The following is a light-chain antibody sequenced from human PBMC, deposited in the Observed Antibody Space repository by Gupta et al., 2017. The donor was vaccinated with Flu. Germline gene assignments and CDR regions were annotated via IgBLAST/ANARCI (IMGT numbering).Light chain of an antibody. CDR3: QQRSNWPWT. Sequence: EIVLTQSPATLSLSQGERATRSCRASQSVSSYLAWYQQKPGQAPRLLIYDASSRATGIPDFTLTISSLEPEDFAVYYCQQRSNWPWTFGQGTKVEIK. J-gene: IGKJ1*01. CDR2: DAS. CDR1: QSVSSY. V-gene: IGKV3-11*01.